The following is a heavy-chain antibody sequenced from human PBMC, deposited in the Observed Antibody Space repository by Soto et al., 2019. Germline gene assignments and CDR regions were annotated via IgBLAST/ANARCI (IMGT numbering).Heavy chain of an antibody. V-gene: IGHV1-18*01. D-gene: IGHD4-17*01. J-gene: IGHJ4*02. CDR1: GYTFTSYG. CDR3: AREGQDDGDYDELEY. Sequence: QVQLVQSGAEVKKPGASVKVSCKASGYTFTSYGISWVRQAPGQGLEWMGWISAYNGNTNYAQKLQGRVTMTTDTSTSTAYMELRSLRSDDTAVDDGAREGQDDGDYDELEYWGQGTLVTVSS. CDR2: ISAYNGNT.